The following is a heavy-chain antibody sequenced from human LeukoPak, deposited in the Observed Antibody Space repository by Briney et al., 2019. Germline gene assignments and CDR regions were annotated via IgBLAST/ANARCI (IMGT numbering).Heavy chain of an antibody. J-gene: IGHJ4*02. D-gene: IGHD3-22*01. CDR2: ISGSGGST. CDR3: AKDNYAHYYDSSGYRRGQFDY. V-gene: IGHV3-23*01. CDR1: GFTFSSYA. Sequence: SGGSLILSCAASGFTFSSYAMSWVRQAPGKGLEWVSAISGSGGSTYYADSVKGRFTISRDNSKNTLYLQMNSLRAEDTAVYYCAKDNYAHYYDSSGYRRGQFDYWGQGTLVTVSS.